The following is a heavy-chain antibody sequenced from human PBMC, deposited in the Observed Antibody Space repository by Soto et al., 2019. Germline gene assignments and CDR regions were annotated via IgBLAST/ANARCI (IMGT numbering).Heavy chain of an antibody. V-gene: IGHV4-31*03. CDR3: ARDLGEWTNTTYYCDRMDV. D-gene: IGHD3-10*01. Sequence: PSETLSLTCTVSGGSISSGGYYWSWIRQHPGKGLEWIGYIYYSGSTYYNPSLKSRVTISVDTSKNQFSLKLSSVTAADTAVYYCARDLGEWTNTTYYCDRMDVSGQGTTVSVSS. CDR1: GGSISSGGYY. CDR2: IYYSGST. J-gene: IGHJ6*02.